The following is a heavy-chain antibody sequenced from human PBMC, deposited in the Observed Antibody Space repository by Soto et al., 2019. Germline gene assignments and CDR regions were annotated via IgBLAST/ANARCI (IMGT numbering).Heavy chain of an antibody. CDR1: GFTFSSCA. CDR3: ARESRFLEWLSLNWFDP. Sequence: GGSLRLSCAASGFTFSSCAMGWVRQAPGKGLEWVSDIIDSGGSTYYADSVKGRFTISRDNAKSTLYLQMNSLRDEDTAVYYCARESRFLEWLSLNWFDPWGQGTLVTVSS. CDR2: IIDSGGST. J-gene: IGHJ5*02. V-gene: IGHV3-23*01. D-gene: IGHD3-3*01.